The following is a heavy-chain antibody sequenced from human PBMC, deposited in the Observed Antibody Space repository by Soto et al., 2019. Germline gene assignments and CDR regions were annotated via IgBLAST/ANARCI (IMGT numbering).Heavy chain of an antibody. CDR3: AKDFVRVPRTPQH. Sequence: PGGSLRLSCAASGFTFSSYAMSWVRQAPGKGLEWVSAISGSGGSTYYADSVKGRFTISRDNSKNTLYLQMNSLRAEDTAVHYCAKDFVRVPRTPQHWGQGTLVTVSS. J-gene: IGHJ1*01. V-gene: IGHV3-23*01. D-gene: IGHD1-1*01. CDR1: GFTFSSYA. CDR2: ISGSGGST.